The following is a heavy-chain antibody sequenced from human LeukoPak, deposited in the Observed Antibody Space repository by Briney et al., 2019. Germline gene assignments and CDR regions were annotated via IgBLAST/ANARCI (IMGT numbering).Heavy chain of an antibody. V-gene: IGHV3-74*01. D-gene: IGHD6-19*01. CDR3: AKGKIPVADTPLFDY. CDR1: GFTFSFYW. J-gene: IGHJ4*02. Sequence: GGSLRLSCGASGFTFSFYWMHWVRQAPGKGLVWVSRINSDGSSTSYADSVKGRFTISRDNAENSLYLQMNSLRAEDMALYYCAKGKIPVADTPLFDYWGQGTLVTVSS. CDR2: INSDGSST.